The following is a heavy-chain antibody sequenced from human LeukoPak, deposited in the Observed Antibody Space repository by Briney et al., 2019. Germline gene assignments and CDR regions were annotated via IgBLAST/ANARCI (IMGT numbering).Heavy chain of an antibody. J-gene: IGHJ4*02. Sequence: SGGSLRLSCAASGFTFSSYGMHWVRQAPGKGLEWVAFIRYDGSNKYYADSVKGRFTISRDNSKNTLYLQMNSLRAEDTAVYYCAKDRGTIFGVVIRSPYWGQGTLVTVSS. D-gene: IGHD3-3*01. CDR3: AKDRGTIFGVVIRSPY. V-gene: IGHV3-30*02. CDR1: GFTFSSYG. CDR2: IRYDGSNK.